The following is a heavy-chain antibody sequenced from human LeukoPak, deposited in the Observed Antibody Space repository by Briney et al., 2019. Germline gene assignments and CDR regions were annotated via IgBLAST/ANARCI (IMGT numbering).Heavy chain of an antibody. V-gene: IGHV4-61*05. CDR3: ARGQTPYDSSGSYYAAV. D-gene: IGHD3-22*01. Sequence: SETLSLTCTISGGSIISSSHYWGWIRQPPGKGLEWIGYIYYSGSTNYNPSLKSRVTISVDTSKDQFSLKLSSVTAADTAVYYCARGQTPYDSSGSYYAAVWGQGTLVTVST. J-gene: IGHJ4*02. CDR2: IYYSGST. CDR1: GGSIISSSHY.